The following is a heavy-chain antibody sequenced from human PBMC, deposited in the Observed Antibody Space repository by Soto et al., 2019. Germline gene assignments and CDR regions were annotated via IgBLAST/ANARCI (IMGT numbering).Heavy chain of an antibody. CDR3: AKDMRGSESYYIYGMDV. Sequence: PGGSLRLSCAASGFTFTNYAMSWVRQAPGKGLEWVSTISASGGSTYHADSVKGRFTISRDNSKNTLSMQMNSLRDEDTAAYYCAKDMRGSESYYIYGMDVWGQGTTVTVSS. CDR2: ISASGGST. V-gene: IGHV3-23*01. D-gene: IGHD3-10*01. J-gene: IGHJ6*02. CDR1: GFTFTNYA.